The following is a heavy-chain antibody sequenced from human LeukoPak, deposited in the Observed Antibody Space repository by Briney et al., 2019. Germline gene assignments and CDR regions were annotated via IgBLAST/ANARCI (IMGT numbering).Heavy chain of an antibody. V-gene: IGHV4-59*01. CDR3: AGVGHDSSGYYYYYGMDV. J-gene: IGHJ6*02. Sequence: SETLSLTCTVSGGSISSYYWSWIRQPPGKGLEWIGYIYYSGSTNYNPSLKSRVTISVDTSKNQFSLKLSSVTAADTAVYYCAGVGHDSSGYYYYYGMDVWGQGTTVTVSS. CDR2: IYYSGST. CDR1: GGSISSYY. D-gene: IGHD3-22*01.